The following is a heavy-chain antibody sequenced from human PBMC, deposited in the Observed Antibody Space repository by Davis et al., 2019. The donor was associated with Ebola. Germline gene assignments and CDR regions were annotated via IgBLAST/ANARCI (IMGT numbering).Heavy chain of an antibody. CDR2: LNPSGGST. D-gene: IGHD3-10*01. CDR3: ARRSPLGFGELLGPHWRYYYGMDV. J-gene: IGHJ6*04. V-gene: IGHV1-46*01. Sequence: ASVKVSCKASGYTFTAFFTHWVRQAPGQGLEWMGILNPSGGSTNFAQKFQGRVTMTRDTSTSTVYMDLGSLRSEDTAVYFCARRSPLGFGELLGPHWRYYYGMDVWGKGTTVTVSS. CDR1: GYTFTAFF.